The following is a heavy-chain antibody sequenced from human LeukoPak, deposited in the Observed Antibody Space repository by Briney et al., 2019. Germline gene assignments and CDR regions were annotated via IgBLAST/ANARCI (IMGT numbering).Heavy chain of an antibody. CDR2: ISGSGGST. V-gene: IGHV3-23*01. J-gene: IGHJ4*02. Sequence: ETLSLTCTVSGGSITSYYWSWIRQPPGKGLEWVSAISGSGGSTYYADSVKGRFTISRDNSKNTLYLQMNSLRAEDTAVYYCAKVGSVSRLGESHTSKGYYFDYWGQGTLVTVSS. CDR1: GGSITSYY. CDR3: AKVGSVSRLGESHTSKGYYFDY. D-gene: IGHD3-16*01.